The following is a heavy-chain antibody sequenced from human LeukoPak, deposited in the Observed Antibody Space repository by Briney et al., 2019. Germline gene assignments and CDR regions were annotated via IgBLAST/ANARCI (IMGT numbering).Heavy chain of an antibody. J-gene: IGHJ4*02. Sequence: SETLSLTCTVSGGSISSYYWSWIRQPPGKGLEWVGYIYYSGSTNYNASLTNRVTISVDTSKNQFSLKLSSVTAADTAVYYCAREVGYCSGGSCYSYFDYWGQGTLVTVSS. CDR1: GGSISSYY. V-gene: IGHV4-59*01. D-gene: IGHD2-15*01. CDR3: AREVGYCSGGSCYSYFDY. CDR2: IYYSGST.